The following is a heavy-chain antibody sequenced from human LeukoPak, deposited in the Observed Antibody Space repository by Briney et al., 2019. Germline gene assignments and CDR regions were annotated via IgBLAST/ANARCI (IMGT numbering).Heavy chain of an antibody. J-gene: IGHJ4*02. V-gene: IGHV3-53*01. CDR2: IYSDGRT. CDR3: AKGSDSSAWTLFDY. D-gene: IGHD6-25*01. CDR1: GFTVSNKY. Sequence: GGSLRLSCAASGFTVSNKYMTWVRQAPGKGLEWVSLIYSDGRTYYADSVKGRCTISRDGSKNTLYLQMNSLRAEDTAVYYCAKGSDSSAWTLFDYWGQGTLVTVSS.